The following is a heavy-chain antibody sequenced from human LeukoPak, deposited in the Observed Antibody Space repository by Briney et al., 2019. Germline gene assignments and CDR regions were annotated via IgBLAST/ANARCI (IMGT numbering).Heavy chain of an antibody. J-gene: IGHJ4*02. CDR3: ARGISSSLDFFDY. V-gene: IGHV3-11*04. CDR1: RFTFSDYY. D-gene: IGHD6-13*01. Sequence: GGSLRLSCAASRFTFSDYYMSWIRQAPGKGLEWISYISSSGSTIYYADSVKGRFTNSRDNAKNSLYLQLNSLRAEDTAVYYCARGISSSLDFFDYWGQGTLVTVSS. CDR2: ISSSGSTI.